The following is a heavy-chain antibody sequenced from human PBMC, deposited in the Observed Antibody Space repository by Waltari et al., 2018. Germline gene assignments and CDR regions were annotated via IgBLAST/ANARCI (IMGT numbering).Heavy chain of an antibody. V-gene: IGHV4-59*08. CDR1: GGSISSYH. Sequence: QVQLQESGPGLVKPSETLSLTCTVSGGSISSYHWSWIRQPPGKGLEWIGYIYYSGITNYTPPLTSRVTISLDMSKNPFSLNLSSVTATDTALYYCARQRGGGEWRYFEYWGQGTLVTVSS. J-gene: IGHJ4*02. CDR3: ARQRGGGEWRYFEY. D-gene: IGHD2-21*01. CDR2: IYYSGIT.